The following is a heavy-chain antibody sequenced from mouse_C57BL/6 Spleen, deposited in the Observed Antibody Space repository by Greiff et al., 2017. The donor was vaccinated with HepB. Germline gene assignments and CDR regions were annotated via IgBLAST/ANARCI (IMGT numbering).Heavy chain of an antibody. J-gene: IGHJ4*01. D-gene: IGHD1-1*01. CDR2: IHPNSGST. CDR1: GYTFTSYW. CDR3: ARYYYGSSSYYAMDY. V-gene: IGHV1-64*01. Sequence: VQLQQSGAELVKPGASVKLSCKASGYTFTSYWMHWVKQRPGQGLEWIGMIHPNSGSTNYNEKFKSKATLTVDKSSSTAYMQLSSLTSEDSAVYYCARYYYGSSSYYAMDYWGQGTSVTVSS.